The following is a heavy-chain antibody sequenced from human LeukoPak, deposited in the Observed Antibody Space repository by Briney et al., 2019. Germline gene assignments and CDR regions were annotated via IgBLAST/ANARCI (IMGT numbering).Heavy chain of an antibody. J-gene: IGHJ4*01. Sequence: ASVKVSCKASGYIYTSFGISCVRQAPGQGLEWGGGISGYSGKTQYAQKIEDRLTMTTNTSTGTAYMEPRSLRSDDTAVYYCARDEGCDVPYYFDYWGQGTLITVSS. D-gene: IGHD4/OR15-4a*01. CDR2: ISGYSGKT. CDR3: ARDEGCDVPYYFDY. V-gene: IGHV1-18*01. CDR1: GYIYTSFG.